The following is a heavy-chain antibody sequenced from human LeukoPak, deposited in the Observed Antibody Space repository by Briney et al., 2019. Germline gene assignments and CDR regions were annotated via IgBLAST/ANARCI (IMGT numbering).Heavy chain of an antibody. J-gene: IGHJ4*02. CDR3: AKDLSSGTGRGFDY. CDR2: IRGVGDPA. Sequence: PGGSLRLSCAASGFTFSSYAMSWVRQAPGKGLEWVSGIRGVGDPAYYAESVKGRFTIQRDNSKNTLYLNMNSLRAEDTALYYCAKDLSSGTGRGFDYWGQGTLVSVSS. V-gene: IGHV3-23*01. D-gene: IGHD3/OR15-3a*01. CDR1: GFTFSSYA.